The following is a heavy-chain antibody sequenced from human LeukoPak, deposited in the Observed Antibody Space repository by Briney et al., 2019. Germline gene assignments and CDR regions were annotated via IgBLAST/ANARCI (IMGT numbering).Heavy chain of an antibody. V-gene: IGHV4-30-2*02. Sequence: PSETLSLTCTVSGGSISSGGYYWSWIRQPPGKGLEWIGYIYHSGSTYYNPSLKSRVTISVDTSKNQFSQKLSSVTAADTAVYYCASRIAAAGNYYYGMDVWGQGTTVTVSS. J-gene: IGHJ6*02. CDR3: ASRIAAAGNYYYGMDV. D-gene: IGHD6-13*01. CDR2: IYHSGST. CDR1: GGSISSGGYY.